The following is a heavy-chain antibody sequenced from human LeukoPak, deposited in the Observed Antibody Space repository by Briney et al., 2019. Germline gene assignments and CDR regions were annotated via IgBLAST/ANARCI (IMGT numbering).Heavy chain of an antibody. CDR2: INHSGST. CDR1: GGSFSGYY. J-gene: IGHJ3*02. Sequence: SETLSLTCAVYGGSFSGYYWSWIRQPPGKGLEWIGEINHSGSTNYNPSLKSRVTISVDTSRNQFSLKLSSVTAADTAVYYCARDEWYRRAYDAFVIWGQGEMGSVSS. CDR3: ARDEWYRRAYDAFVI. V-gene: IGHV4-34*01. D-gene: IGHD1-26*01.